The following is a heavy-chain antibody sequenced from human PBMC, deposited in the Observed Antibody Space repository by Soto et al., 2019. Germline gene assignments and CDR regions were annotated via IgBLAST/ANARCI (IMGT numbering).Heavy chain of an antibody. CDR2: IGGDGGSP. Sequence: GSLRLSCAASGFTFSEYAMSWVRQAPGKGLEWVSVIGGDGGSPNYADSVKGRFTVSRDNSKSSLYLQMNSLRAEDTAVYYCTRGGTAMVLGSFGAGMAVWGQGTTVPSP. CDR1: GFTFSEYA. D-gene: IGHD5-18*01. J-gene: IGHJ6*02. CDR3: TRGGTAMVLGSFGAGMAV. V-gene: IGHV3-23*01.